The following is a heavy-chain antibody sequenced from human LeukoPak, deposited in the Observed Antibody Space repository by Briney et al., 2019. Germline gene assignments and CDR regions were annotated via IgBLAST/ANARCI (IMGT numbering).Heavy chain of an antibody. CDR3: ARGLDYYDSSGYGYYYYYGMDV. CDR1: GGSISSSNW. D-gene: IGHD3-22*01. CDR2: IYYSGST. Sequence: SETLSLTCAVSGGSISSSNWWSWVRQPPGKGLEWIGYIYYSGSTNYNPSLKSRVTISVDTSKNQFSLKLSSVTAADTAVYYCARGLDYYDSSGYGYYYYYGMDVWGQGTTVTVSS. J-gene: IGHJ6*02. V-gene: IGHV4-4*02.